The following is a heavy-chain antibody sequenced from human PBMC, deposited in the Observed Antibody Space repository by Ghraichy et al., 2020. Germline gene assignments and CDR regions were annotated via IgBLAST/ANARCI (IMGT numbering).Heavy chain of an antibody. CDR1: GFTFNSYA. Sequence: LSLTCAGSGFTFNSYAMNWVRQAPGKGLEWVSIISGRGSTTYYADSVKGRFTISTDNSKNILYLQMNSLRAEDTAVYYCAKETQRTTAAGPIDYWGKGTMVTVS. V-gene: IGHV3-23*01. J-gene: IGHJ4*02. D-gene: IGHD6-13*01. CDR3: AKETQRTTAAGPIDY. CDR2: ISGRGSTT.